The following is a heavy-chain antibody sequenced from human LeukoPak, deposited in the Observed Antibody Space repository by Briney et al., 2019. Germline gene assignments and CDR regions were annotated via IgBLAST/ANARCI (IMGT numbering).Heavy chain of an antibody. CDR3: ARDRGTADYDFWSGYYKGNWFDP. CDR2: ISSSSSYI. V-gene: IGHV3-21*01. Sequence: GGSLRLSGAASGFTFSSYSMNWVRQAPGKGLEWVSSISSSSSYIYYADSVKGRFTISRDNAKNSLYLQMNSLRAEDTAVYYCARDRGTADYDFWSGYYKGNWFDPWGQGTLVTVSS. J-gene: IGHJ5*02. CDR1: GFTFSSYS. D-gene: IGHD3-3*01.